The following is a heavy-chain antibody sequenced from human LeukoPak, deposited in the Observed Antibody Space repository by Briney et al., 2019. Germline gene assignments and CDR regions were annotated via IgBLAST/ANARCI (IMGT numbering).Heavy chain of an antibody. D-gene: IGHD3-10*01. Sequence: PGASLRLSCAASGFTFSSYAMHWVRQAPGKGLEWVAVISYDGSNKNYADSVKGRFTISRDNSKNTLYLQMNSLRAEDTAVYYCARDSLGDPTYYFDYWGQGTLVTVSS. V-gene: IGHV3-30*04. J-gene: IGHJ4*02. CDR1: GFTFSSYA. CDR3: ARDSLGDPTYYFDY. CDR2: ISYDGSNK.